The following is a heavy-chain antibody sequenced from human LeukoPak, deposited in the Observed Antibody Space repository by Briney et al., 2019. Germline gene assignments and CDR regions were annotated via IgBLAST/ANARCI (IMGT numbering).Heavy chain of an antibody. Sequence: GESLKISCKGSGYSFTSYWISWVRQMPGKGLEWMGIIYPGDSDTRYSPSFQGQVTISADKSISTAYLQWSSLKASDTAMYYCARQATYYDILTASGYFDYWGQGTLVTVSS. CDR1: GYSFTSYW. CDR3: ARQATYYDILTASGYFDY. CDR2: IYPGDSDT. V-gene: IGHV5-51*01. J-gene: IGHJ4*02. D-gene: IGHD3-9*01.